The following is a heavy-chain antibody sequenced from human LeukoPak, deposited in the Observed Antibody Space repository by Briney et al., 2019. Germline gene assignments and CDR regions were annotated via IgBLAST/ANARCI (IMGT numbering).Heavy chain of an antibody. V-gene: IGHV3-11*01. D-gene: IGHD5/OR15-5a*01. CDR3: ARGLRPGYYYGMDV. Sequence: GGSLRLSCAAPGFTFSDYYMSWIRQAPGKGLEWVSYISSSGSTIYYADSVKGRFTISRDNAKNSLYLQMNSLRAEDTAVYYCARGLRPGYYYGMDVWGQGTTVTVSS. J-gene: IGHJ6*02. CDR1: GFTFSDYY. CDR2: ISSSGSTI.